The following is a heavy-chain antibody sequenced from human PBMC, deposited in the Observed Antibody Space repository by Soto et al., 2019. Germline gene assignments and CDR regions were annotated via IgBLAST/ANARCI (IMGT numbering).Heavy chain of an antibody. CDR1: GFTFSSYG. J-gene: IGHJ4*02. CDR2: ISYDGSNK. V-gene: IGHV3-30*18. D-gene: IGHD2-2*01. CDR3: AKAYAVPAATASFDY. Sequence: PGGSLRLSCAASGFTFSSYGMHWVRQAPGKGLEWVAVISYDGSNKYYADSVKGRFSISRDNSKNTLYLQVDSLRAEDTALYYCAKAYAVPAATASFDYWGQGTLVTVSS.